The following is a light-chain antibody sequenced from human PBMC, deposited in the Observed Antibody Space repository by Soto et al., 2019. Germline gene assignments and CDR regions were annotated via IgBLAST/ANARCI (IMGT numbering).Light chain of an antibody. CDR2: HAS. CDR3: QQYKTYPT. CDR1: QGISNW. J-gene: IGKJ1*01. V-gene: IGKV1-5*01. Sequence: DIQMTQSPSTLSASIGDRVTIACRASQGISNWLAWYQQKPGKAPKLLISHASSLEGGVPSRFSGSGSGTEFTLTISSLQSDDFATYYCQQYKTYPTFGQGTRVEIK.